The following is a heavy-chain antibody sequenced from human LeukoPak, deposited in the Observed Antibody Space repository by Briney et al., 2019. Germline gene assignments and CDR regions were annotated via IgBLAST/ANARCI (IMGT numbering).Heavy chain of an antibody. CDR2: IWYDGSNK. Sequence: GGSLRLSCAASGFTFSSFGMHWVRQAPGKGLEWVAVIWYDGSNKYYADSVKGRFTISRDNSKNTLYLQMNSLTAEDTAVYYCARGSRVVTAIDYWGQGTLVTVSS. CDR3: ARGSRVVTAIDY. D-gene: IGHD2-21*02. V-gene: IGHV3-33*01. J-gene: IGHJ4*02. CDR1: GFTFSSFG.